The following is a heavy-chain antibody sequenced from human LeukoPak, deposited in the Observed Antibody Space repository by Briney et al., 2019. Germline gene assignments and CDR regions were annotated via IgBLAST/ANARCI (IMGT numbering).Heavy chain of an antibody. J-gene: IGHJ6*02. CDR3: ARDIVLMVYARPSYYGMDV. CDR1: GYTFTSYG. D-gene: IGHD2-8*01. CDR2: ISAYNGNT. V-gene: IGHV1-18*01. Sequence: GASVKVSCKASGYTFTSYGISWVRQAPGQGLEWMGWISAYNGNTNYAQKLQGRVTMTTDTSTSTAYMELRSLRSDDTAVYYCARDIVLMVYARPSYYGMDVWGQGTTVTVSS.